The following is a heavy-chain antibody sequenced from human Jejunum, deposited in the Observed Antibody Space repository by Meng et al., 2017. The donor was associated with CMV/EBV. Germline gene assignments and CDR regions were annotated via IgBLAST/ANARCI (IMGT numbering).Heavy chain of an antibody. CDR2: IRYDGSNK. CDR1: TFSTYG. Sequence: TFSTYGMHWVRQAPGQRLEWVAFIRYDGSNKYYADSVKGRFTISRDNSKNTLYLQMSSLRVEDTAVYYCAKSIAVAGNYYYGMDVWGQGTTVTVSS. J-gene: IGHJ6*02. V-gene: IGHV3-30*02. D-gene: IGHD6-19*01. CDR3: AKSIAVAGNYYYGMDV.